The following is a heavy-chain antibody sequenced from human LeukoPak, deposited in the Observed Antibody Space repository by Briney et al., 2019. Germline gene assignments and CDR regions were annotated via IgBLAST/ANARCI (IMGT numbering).Heavy chain of an antibody. CDR1: GGSFSGYY. Sequence: SETLSLTCAVYGGSFSGYYWSWIRQPPGKGLEWIGEINHRGSTNYNPSLKSRVTISVDTSKNQFSLKLSSVTAADTAVYYCARLTSTLGYCSGGSCSGKGYFDYWGQGTLVTVSS. V-gene: IGHV4-34*01. CDR3: ARLTSTLGYCSGGSCSGKGYFDY. D-gene: IGHD2-15*01. CDR2: INHRGST. J-gene: IGHJ4*02.